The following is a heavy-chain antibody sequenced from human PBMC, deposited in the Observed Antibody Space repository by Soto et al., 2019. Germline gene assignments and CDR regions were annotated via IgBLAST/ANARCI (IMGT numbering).Heavy chain of an antibody. CDR1: GYTFTSYY. Sequence: ASVKVSCKASGYTFTSYYMHWVRQAPGQGLEWMGIINPSGGSTSYAQKFQGRVTITADESTSTAYMELSSLRSEDTAVYYCARDLPLYCTNGVCSESQLDPWGQGTLVTVSS. CDR2: INPSGGST. J-gene: IGHJ5*02. D-gene: IGHD2-8*01. CDR3: ARDLPLYCTNGVCSESQLDP. V-gene: IGHV1-46*01.